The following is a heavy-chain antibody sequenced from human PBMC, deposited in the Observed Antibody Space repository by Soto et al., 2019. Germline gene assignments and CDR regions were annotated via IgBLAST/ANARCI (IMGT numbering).Heavy chain of an antibody. Sequence: PSETLSLTCVVSDYPISSDYYCACIRQPPGKGLEWIGSIYHGGSAYYNPSLNSRVTILVDTSNKQVSLRVTSVTAADTAVYYCARYRYYFDASGNYRTHAFDIWGPGTLVTVSS. V-gene: IGHV4-38-2*01. CDR3: ARYRYYFDASGNYRTHAFDI. J-gene: IGHJ3*02. D-gene: IGHD3-22*01. CDR1: DYPISSDYY. CDR2: IYHGGSA.